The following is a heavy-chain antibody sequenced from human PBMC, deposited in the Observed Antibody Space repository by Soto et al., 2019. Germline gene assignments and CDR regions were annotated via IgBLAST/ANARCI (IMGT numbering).Heavy chain of an antibody. CDR1: GGTFSSSA. J-gene: IGHJ6*02. CDR2: IMPIFRTA. CDR3: AGEKDRQQLGGNYYYIMDV. D-gene: IGHD3-3*02. V-gene: IGHV1-69*12. Sequence: QVQLVQSGAEVKKPGSSVKVSCKASGGTFSSSAFSWVRQAPGQGLEWMGGIMPIFRTADYAQKFQGRVTITADESTSTGYMELSSLRSEDTGVYSCAGEKDRQQLGGNYYYIMDVWGHGTRVTVSS.